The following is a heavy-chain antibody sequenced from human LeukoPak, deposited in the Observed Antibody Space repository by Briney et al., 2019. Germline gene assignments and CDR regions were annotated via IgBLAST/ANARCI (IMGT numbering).Heavy chain of an antibody. J-gene: IGHJ4*02. CDR3: AKDLTYESSGSVIDN. D-gene: IGHD3-22*01. CDR2: VNCHGNT. V-gene: IGHV3-43*01. Sequence: GGSLRLSCAASGFIFEDYTMHWVRQVPGKTLEWVSLVNCHGNTYYSDSLKGRFTISRDNSKNSLYLQMDSLRTEDTAFYYCAKDLTYESSGSVIDNWGLGTLVTVSS. CDR1: GFIFEDYT.